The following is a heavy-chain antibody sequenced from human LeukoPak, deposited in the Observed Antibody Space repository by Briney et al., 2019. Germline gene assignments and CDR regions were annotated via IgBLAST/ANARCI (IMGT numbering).Heavy chain of an antibody. J-gene: IGHJ4*02. D-gene: IGHD1-1*01. CDR3: ARGGTFVSDY. Sequence: PGGSLRLSCAASGFTFSTFWMSWVRQAPGKGLEWVANIKVDGSEKYYVVSMKGRFTVSRDNAKNSLYLQMDSLRAEDTAVYYCARGGTFVSDYWGQGTLVTVSS. CDR2: IKVDGSEK. CDR1: GFTFSTFW. V-gene: IGHV3-7*01.